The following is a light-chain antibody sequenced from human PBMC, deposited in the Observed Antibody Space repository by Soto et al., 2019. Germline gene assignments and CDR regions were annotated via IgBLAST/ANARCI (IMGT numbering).Light chain of an antibody. J-gene: IGLJ3*02. CDR2: EVI. Sequence: QSVLTQPASVSGSPGQSITISCTGTSSDIGGYNYVSWYQQHPGRAPKLILYEVIVRPSGVSNRFSGSKSGNTASLTISGLQAEDEADYYCNSYTSSGTRVFGGGTKLTVL. V-gene: IGLV2-14*01. CDR3: NSYTSSGTRV. CDR1: SSDIGGYNY.